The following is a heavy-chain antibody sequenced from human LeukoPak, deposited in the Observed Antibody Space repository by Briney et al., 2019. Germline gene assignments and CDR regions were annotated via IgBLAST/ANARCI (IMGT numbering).Heavy chain of an antibody. Sequence: PSETLSLTCAVYGGSFSGYYWSWIRQPPGKGLEWIGEINHSGSTNYDPSLKSRVTISVDTSKNQLSLKLSSVTAADTAVYYCASAMVRGVIIRRGLDYWGQGTLVTVSS. D-gene: IGHD3-10*01. V-gene: IGHV4-34*01. CDR2: INHSGST. CDR3: ASAMVRGVIIRRGLDY. J-gene: IGHJ4*02. CDR1: GGSFSGYY.